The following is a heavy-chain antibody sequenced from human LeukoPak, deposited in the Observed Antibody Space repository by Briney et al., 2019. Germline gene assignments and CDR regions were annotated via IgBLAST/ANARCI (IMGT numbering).Heavy chain of an antibody. Sequence: GGSLRLSCAASGFTFNNHWMHWVRQAPGKGLVWVSRINTDGSSATYADSVKGRFTISRDNAKNTLYLQMNSLRAEDTAVYYCGRDNNTWLSWGQGTLVTVSS. V-gene: IGHV3-74*01. J-gene: IGHJ4*02. D-gene: IGHD3-9*01. CDR3: GRDNNTWLS. CDR1: GFTFNNHW. CDR2: INTDGSSA.